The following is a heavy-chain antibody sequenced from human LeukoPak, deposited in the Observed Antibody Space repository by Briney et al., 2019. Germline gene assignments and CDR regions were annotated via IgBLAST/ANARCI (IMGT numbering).Heavy chain of an antibody. CDR2: IIPILGIA. Sequence: ASVKVSCKASGGTFSSYAISWVRQAPGQGLEWMGRIIPILGIANYAQKFQGRVTITADKSTSTAYMELSSLRSEDTAVYYCASVEEDSSGSHFDYWGQGTLVTVSS. V-gene: IGHV1-69*04. CDR1: GGTFSSYA. CDR3: ASVEEDSSGSHFDY. D-gene: IGHD3-22*01. J-gene: IGHJ4*02.